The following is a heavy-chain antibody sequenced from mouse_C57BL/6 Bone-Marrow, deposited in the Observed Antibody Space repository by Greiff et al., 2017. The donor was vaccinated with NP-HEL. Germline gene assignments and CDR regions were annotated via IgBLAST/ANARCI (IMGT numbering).Heavy chain of an antibody. CDR3: ARHYYSNYFDY. J-gene: IGHJ2*01. V-gene: IGHV5-6*01. CDR1: GFTFSSYG. Sequence: EVQLQESGGDLVKPGGSLKLSCAASGFTFSSYGMSWVRQTPDKRLEWVATISSCGSYTYYPDSVKGRFTISRDNAKNTLYLQMSSLKSEDTAMYYCARHYYSNYFDYWGQGTTLTVSS. CDR2: ISSCGSYT. D-gene: IGHD2-5*01.